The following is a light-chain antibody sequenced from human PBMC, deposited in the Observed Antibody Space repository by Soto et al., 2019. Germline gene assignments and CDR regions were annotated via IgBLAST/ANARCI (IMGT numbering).Light chain of an antibody. J-gene: IGLJ3*02. CDR2: RNN. Sequence: QSVLTQPPSASGIPGQRVTISCSGSSSNIGDSYGYWFQQLPGTAPKLLIYRNNQRPSGVPDRFSGSKSGTSASLAISGLRPEDEADYYCATWDDSLRGWVFGGGTKLTVL. CDR3: ATWDDSLRGWV. CDR1: SSNIGDSY. V-gene: IGLV1-47*01.